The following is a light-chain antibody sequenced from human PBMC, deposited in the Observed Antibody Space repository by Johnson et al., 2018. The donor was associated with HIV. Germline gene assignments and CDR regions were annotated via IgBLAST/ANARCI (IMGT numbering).Light chain of an antibody. CDR2: DND. V-gene: IGLV1-51*01. Sequence: QSVLTQPPSVSAAPGQKVTISCSGSSSNIGINYVSWFQQLPGTAPKLLIYDNDKRPSGIPDRFSGSKSGTSATLGITGLQTGDEADYYCETWDSRMSGEYVFGSGTRLTVL. CDR3: ETWDSRMSGEYV. CDR1: SSNIGINY. J-gene: IGLJ1*01.